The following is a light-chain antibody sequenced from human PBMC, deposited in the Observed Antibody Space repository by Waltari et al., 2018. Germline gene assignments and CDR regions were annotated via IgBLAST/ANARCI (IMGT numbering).Light chain of an antibody. CDR1: SLRRYY. J-gene: IGLJ3*02. Sequence: SSELTQDPAVSVALGQTVRITCQGDSLRRYYASWYQQRPGPAPFLVLYGHDNRPSGIPDRFSGSTSGHTASLTITRAQAEDAGVYYCLSRDSSSTRVFGGGTTLTV. CDR2: GHD. V-gene: IGLV3-19*01. CDR3: LSRDSSSTRV.